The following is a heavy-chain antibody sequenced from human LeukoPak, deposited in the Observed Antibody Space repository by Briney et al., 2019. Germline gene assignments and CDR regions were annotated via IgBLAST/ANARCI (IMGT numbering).Heavy chain of an antibody. CDR3: VKGRSGYYYGSGPLDY. CDR2: ISWNSGSI. D-gene: IGHD3-10*01. CDR1: GFTFDDYA. J-gene: IGHJ4*02. Sequence: GGSLRLSYAASGFTFDDYAMHWVRQAPGKGLEWVSGISWNSGSIGYADSVKGRFIVSRDNAKKSLYLLMNSLRDEDMALYYCVKGRSGYYYGSGPLDYWGQGTLVTVSS. V-gene: IGHV3-9*03.